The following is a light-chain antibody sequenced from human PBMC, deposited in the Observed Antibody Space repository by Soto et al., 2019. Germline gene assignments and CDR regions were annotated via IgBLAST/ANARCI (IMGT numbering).Light chain of an antibody. CDR2: DAS. J-gene: IGKJ4*01. V-gene: IGKV3-11*01. CDR3: QQRINWPLT. Sequence: EIVLTQSPATLSLSAGERATRSCRASQSVSSYLAWYQQKPGQAPRLLIYDASNRATGIPARFSGSGSGTDFTLTISSLEPEDFAVYFCQQRINWPLTFGGGTKVEIK. CDR1: QSVSSY.